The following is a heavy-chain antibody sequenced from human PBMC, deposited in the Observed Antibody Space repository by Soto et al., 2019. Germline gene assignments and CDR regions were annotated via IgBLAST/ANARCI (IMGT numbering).Heavy chain of an antibody. V-gene: IGHV1-69*01. D-gene: IGHD6-6*01. CDR3: AREGLRRGALDY. J-gene: IGHJ4*02. CDR1: GGSLNNYA. CDR2: IIPAFGTP. Sequence: QVQLVQSGAEVKKPGSSVKVSCAASGGSLNNYAVSWVRRTPGQGFEWLGEIIPAFGTPNYAQKFQDRVTITADVLTNTVFMEPSSLRSEDTAEYYCAREGLRRGALDYWGQGSLVTVSS.